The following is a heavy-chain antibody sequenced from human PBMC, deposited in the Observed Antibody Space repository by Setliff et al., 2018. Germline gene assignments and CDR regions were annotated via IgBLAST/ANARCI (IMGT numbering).Heavy chain of an antibody. CDR2: ISSSSSYI. Sequence: LRLSCAASGFTFSSYSMNWVRQAPGKGLEWVSSISSSSSYIYYADSVKGRFTISRDNAKNSLYLQMNSLRAEDTAVYYCARDLGAEAFDIWGQGTMVTVSS. J-gene: IGHJ3*02. CDR1: GFTFSSYS. D-gene: IGHD3-16*01. V-gene: IGHV3-21*01. CDR3: ARDLGAEAFDI.